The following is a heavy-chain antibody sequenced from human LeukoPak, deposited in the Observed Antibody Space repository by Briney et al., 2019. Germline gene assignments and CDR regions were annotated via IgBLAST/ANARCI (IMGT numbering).Heavy chain of an antibody. D-gene: IGHD6-19*01. Sequence: GGSLRLSCAASGFTFSNHYMHWVRQAPGKGLVSVSRIDPNGRYTSYAASVKGRFTISRDNAKNTLYLQMNTLGAEDTALYYCVRGSTDWNGMDVWGQGTTVTVSS. CDR2: IDPNGRYT. J-gene: IGHJ6*02. CDR3: VRGSTDWNGMDV. CDR1: GFTFSNHY. V-gene: IGHV3-74*01.